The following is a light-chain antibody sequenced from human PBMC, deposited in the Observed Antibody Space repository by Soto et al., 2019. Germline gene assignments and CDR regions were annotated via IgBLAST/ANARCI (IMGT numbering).Light chain of an antibody. CDR3: SSYTSSSTLPYV. Sequence: QSALTQPASVSGSPGQSITISCTGTSSDVGAYNYVSWYQQHPGKAPKLMIFEVSNRPSGIPIRFSGSKSGNTASLTISGLQAQDEADYYCSSYTSSSTLPYVFGNATKLTVL. CDR2: EVS. V-gene: IGLV2-14*01. CDR1: SSDVGAYNY. J-gene: IGLJ1*01.